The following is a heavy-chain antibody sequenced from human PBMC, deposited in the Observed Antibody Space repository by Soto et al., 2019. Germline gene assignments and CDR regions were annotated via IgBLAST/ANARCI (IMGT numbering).Heavy chain of an antibody. CDR1: GCTFTSYY. J-gene: IGHJ4*02. Sequence: QVQLVQSGAEVKKPGASVKVSCKASGCTFTSYYMHWVRQAPGQGLEWMGIINPSGGSTSYAQKFQGSVTMTRDTSTSTVYMELSSLRSEDTAVYYCARESNCGGDCYYFDYCGQGTLVTVSS. V-gene: IGHV1-46*01. CDR2: INPSGGST. D-gene: IGHD2-21*02. CDR3: ARESNCGGDCYYFDY.